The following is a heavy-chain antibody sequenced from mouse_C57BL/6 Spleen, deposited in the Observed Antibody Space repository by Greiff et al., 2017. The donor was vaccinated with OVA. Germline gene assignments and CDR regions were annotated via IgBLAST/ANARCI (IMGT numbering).Heavy chain of an antibody. V-gene: IGHV6-3*01. J-gene: IGHJ2*01. CDR2: IRLKSDNYAT. D-gene: IGHD4-1*02. CDR3: TANWETDY. Sequence: EVKLMESGGGLVQPGGSMKLSCVASGFTFSNYWMNWVRQSPEKGLEWVAQIRLKSDNYATHYAESVKGRFTISRDDSKSSVYLQMNNLRAEDTGIYYCTANWETDYWGQGTTLTVSS. CDR1: GFTFSNYW.